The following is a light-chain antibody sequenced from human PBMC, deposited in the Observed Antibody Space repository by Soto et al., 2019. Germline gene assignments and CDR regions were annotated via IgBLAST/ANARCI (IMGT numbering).Light chain of an antibody. CDR2: DAF. CDR3: QQYDSLPPT. J-gene: IGKJ4*01. V-gene: IGKV1-33*01. Sequence: DIQMTQSPSSLSAFVGDSITITCQTSPDIKNYLNWYQHKPGKAPKLLIYDAFKSDTGVPSRFSGSGSGTDFTFTINNLQPEDIATYFCQQYDSLPPTFGGGTRV. CDR1: PDIKNY.